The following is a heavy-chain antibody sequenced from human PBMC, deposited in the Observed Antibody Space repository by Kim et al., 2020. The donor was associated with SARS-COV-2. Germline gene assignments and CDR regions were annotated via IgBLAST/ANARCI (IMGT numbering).Heavy chain of an antibody. D-gene: IGHD6-19*01. V-gene: IGHV3-23*01. CDR3: AKDHPSSGWPAFDA. CDR1: GFTFSSRA. CDR2: VNNGGNA. J-gene: IGHJ4*02. Sequence: GGSLRLSCAASGFTFSSRAMSWVRQAPGKGPEWVASVNNGGNAYYEDSVKGRFPVSRDITRDTLYRQMNSLRAEDTALYFCAKDHPSSGWPAFDAWGQGTLVSVSS.